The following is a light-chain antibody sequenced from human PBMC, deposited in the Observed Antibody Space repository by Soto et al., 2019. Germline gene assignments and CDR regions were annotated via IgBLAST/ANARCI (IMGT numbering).Light chain of an antibody. V-gene: IGKV3D-15*01. CDR2: GAS. CDR3: QQCANWPQKWT. Sequence: EIVMTQSPVTLSVSPGDSATLSCRVSQSVSSKVAWYQQKSGQAPRLLIYGASTRATGIPARFSGSGSGTDFTLTISSLEPEDFAVYYCQQCANWPQKWTFGQGTKVDIK. CDR1: QSVSSK. J-gene: IGKJ1*01.